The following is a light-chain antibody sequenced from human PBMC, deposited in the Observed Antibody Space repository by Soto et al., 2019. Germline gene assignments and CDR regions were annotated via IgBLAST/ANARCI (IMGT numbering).Light chain of an antibody. CDR1: SSDVGGHNY. CDR3: SSYTFTSTLYV. CDR2: EVT. V-gene: IGLV2-14*01. J-gene: IGLJ1*01. Sequence: QSVLTQPASVPGSPGQSFTISCTGSSSDVGGHNYVSWYQQHPGKAPKLMIYEVTKRPSGVSNRFSGSKSGNTASLTISGLQAEDEADYYCSSYTFTSTLYVFGTGTKVTV.